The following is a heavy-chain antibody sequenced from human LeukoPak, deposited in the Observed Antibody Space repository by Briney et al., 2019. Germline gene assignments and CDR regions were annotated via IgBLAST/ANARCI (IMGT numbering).Heavy chain of an antibody. CDR3: AREWGLIAVAGGPGY. V-gene: IGHV3-33*01. CDR2: IWYDGHNK. CDR1: GFSFSKYG. J-gene: IGHJ4*02. D-gene: IGHD2-21*01. Sequence: GGSLRLSCVASGFSFSKYGMHWVRQAPGKGLQWLAIIWYDGHNKYYADSVKGRFTISRENSKNTLFLEMNDLKAEDTAVYYCAREWGLIAVAGGPGYWGQGTLVTVSS.